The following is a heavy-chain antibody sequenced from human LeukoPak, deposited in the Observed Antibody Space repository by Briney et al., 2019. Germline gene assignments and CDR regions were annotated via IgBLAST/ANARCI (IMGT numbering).Heavy chain of an antibody. CDR2: ISAYNGNT. CDR1: GHTFTSYG. V-gene: IGHV1-18*01. Sequence: ASVKVSCKASGHTFTSYGISWVRQAPGQGLEWMGWISAYNGNTNYAQKLQGRVTMTTDTSTSTAYMELRSLRSDDTAVYYCARGNNFGYCSGGSCYSTSNYYYGMDVWGQGTTVTVSS. J-gene: IGHJ6*02. D-gene: IGHD2-15*01. CDR3: ARGNNFGYCSGGSCYSTSNYYYGMDV.